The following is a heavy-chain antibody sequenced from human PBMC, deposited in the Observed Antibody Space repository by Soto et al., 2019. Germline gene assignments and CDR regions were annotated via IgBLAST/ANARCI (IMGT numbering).Heavy chain of an antibody. D-gene: IGHD3-9*01. Sequence: EVQLVESGGRLVKPGVSLLISCAASGFTFGGYSLSCFRRAPGKGLEWVSSIDPSSNDIHYADSVEGRFTISRDNARSALYLQMISLTVEDTAVYYCARDILTGDPMEAFDYLGQGTTFTVSS. V-gene: IGHV3-21*06. J-gene: IGHJ4*02. CDR3: ARDILTGDPMEAFDY. CDR1: GFTFGGYS. CDR2: IDPSSNDI.